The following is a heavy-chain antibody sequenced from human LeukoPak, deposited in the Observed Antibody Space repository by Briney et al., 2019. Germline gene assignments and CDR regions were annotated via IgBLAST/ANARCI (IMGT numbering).Heavy chain of an antibody. J-gene: IGHJ4*02. D-gene: IGHD6-19*01. V-gene: IGHV1-2*06. CDR2: INPNSGGT. Sequence: ASVEVSCKASGYTFTGYYMHWVRQAPGQGLEWMGRINPNSGGTNYAQKFQGRVTMTRDTSISTAYMELSRLRSDDTAVYYCARGTSGWYGFDYWGQGTLVTVSS. CDR1: GYTFTGYY. CDR3: ARGTSGWYGFDY.